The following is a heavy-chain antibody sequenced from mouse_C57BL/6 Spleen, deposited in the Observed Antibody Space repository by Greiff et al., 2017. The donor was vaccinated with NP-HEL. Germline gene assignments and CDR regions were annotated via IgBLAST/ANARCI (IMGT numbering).Heavy chain of an antibody. D-gene: IGHD3-3*01. Sequence: EVNLVESEGGLVQPGSSMKLSCTASGFTFSDYYMAWVRQVPEKGLEWVANINYDGSSTYYLDSLKSRFIISRDNAKNILYLQMSSLKSEDTATYYCARGGRGYYFDYWGQGTTLTVSS. CDR2: INYDGSST. CDR3: ARGGRGYYFDY. J-gene: IGHJ2*01. CDR1: GFTFSDYY. V-gene: IGHV5-16*01.